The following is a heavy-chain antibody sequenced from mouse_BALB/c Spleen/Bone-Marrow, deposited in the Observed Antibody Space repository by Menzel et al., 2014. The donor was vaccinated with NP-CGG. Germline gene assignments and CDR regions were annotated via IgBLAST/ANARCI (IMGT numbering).Heavy chain of an antibody. CDR2: INPYNGDS. CDR3: ARVTTDWYFDV. V-gene: IGHV1-20*02. CDR1: GYSFTGYF. D-gene: IGHD1-1*01. J-gene: IGHJ1*01. Sequence: VQLKQSGPELVKPGASVKISCKASGYSFTGYFMNWVIQSHGKSLEWIGRINPYNGDSFYNQKFKGKATLTVDKSSSTAHMELRSLASEDPAVYYCARVTTDWYFDVWGAGTTVTVSS.